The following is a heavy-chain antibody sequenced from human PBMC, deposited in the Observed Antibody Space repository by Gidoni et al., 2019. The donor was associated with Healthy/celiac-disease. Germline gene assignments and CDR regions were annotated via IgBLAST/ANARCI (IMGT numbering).Heavy chain of an antibody. J-gene: IGHJ4*02. D-gene: IGHD4-17*01. Sequence: RVTITRNTSISTAYMELSSLRSEDTAVYYCARGSAAYGDYDYWGQGTLVTVSS. V-gene: IGHV1-8*03. CDR3: ARGSAAYGDYDY.